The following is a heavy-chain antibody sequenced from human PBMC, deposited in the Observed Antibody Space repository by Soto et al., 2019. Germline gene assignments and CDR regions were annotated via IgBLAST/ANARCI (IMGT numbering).Heavy chain of an antibody. Sequence: SCAASGFTFSSYAMSWVRQAPGKGLEWVSAISGSGGSTYYADSVKGRFTISRDNSKNTLYLQMNSLRAEDTAVYYCAKTLLAYGEGVGCFDYWGQGTLVTVSS. CDR3: AKTLLAYGEGVGCFDY. J-gene: IGHJ4*02. V-gene: IGHV3-23*01. D-gene: IGHD4-17*01. CDR1: GFTFSSYA. CDR2: ISGSGGST.